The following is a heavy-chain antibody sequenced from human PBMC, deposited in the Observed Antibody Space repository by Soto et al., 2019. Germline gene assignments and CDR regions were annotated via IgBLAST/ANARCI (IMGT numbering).Heavy chain of an antibody. D-gene: IGHD2-8*01. J-gene: IGHJ2*01. V-gene: IGHV4-30-4*01. Sequence: QVQLQESGPGLVKPSETLSLTCTVSGGFISGGVHSWSWIRQPPGKGLEWIGHIFDSGSTYYNPSLKSQLTKSVDTSKNQFSLRLSSGTAADTAVYYCARESMPLTNDWYFDLWGRGTLVTVSS. CDR1: GGFISGGVHS. CDR2: IFDSGST. CDR3: ARESMPLTNDWYFDL.